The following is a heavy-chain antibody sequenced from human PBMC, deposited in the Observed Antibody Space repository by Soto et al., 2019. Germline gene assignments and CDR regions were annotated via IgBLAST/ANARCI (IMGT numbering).Heavy chain of an antibody. CDR2: INDSGNI. CDR1: GGSFSGYQ. J-gene: IGHJ6*03. CDR3: ARGLILWFGELSRRGGYYYYMDV. D-gene: IGHD3-10*01. V-gene: IGHV4-34*01. Sequence: QVQLQQWGAGLLKPSETLSLTCAVYGGSFSGYQWSWIRQTPGKGLEWIGEINDSGNINYNPSLKMRVTLFLDTPKKEISLKLSSVTAADPAVYYCARGLILWFGELSRRGGYYYYMDVWGKGTTVIVSS.